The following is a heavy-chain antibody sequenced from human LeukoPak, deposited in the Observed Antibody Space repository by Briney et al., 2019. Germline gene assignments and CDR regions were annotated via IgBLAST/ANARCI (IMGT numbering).Heavy chain of an antibody. CDR1: GGSITSSSYY. CDR2: IYYSGGT. J-gene: IGHJ4*02. D-gene: IGHD1-26*01. Sequence: PSETLSLTCTVSGGSITSSSYYWGWIRQPPGKGLEWIGSIYYSGGTYYNPSLKSRVTISVDTSKNQFSLKLSSVTAADTAVYYCARLQWELFDYWGQGTLVTVSS. V-gene: IGHV4-39*01. CDR3: ARLQWELFDY.